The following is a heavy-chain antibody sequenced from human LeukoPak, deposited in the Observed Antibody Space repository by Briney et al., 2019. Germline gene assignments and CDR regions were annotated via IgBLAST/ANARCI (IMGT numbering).Heavy chain of an antibody. CDR3: ASTMVASMDV. V-gene: IGHV3-74*01. J-gene: IGHJ6*02. Sequence: GGSLRLSCAASGFTFSSYWMHWVRQAPGKGLVWVSRIKHDGSSTSYADSVKGRFTISRDNAKSALYLQMNSLRVEDTAVYYCASTMVASMDVWGQGTTVTVSS. CDR2: IKHDGSST. D-gene: IGHD3-10*01. CDR1: GFTFSSYW.